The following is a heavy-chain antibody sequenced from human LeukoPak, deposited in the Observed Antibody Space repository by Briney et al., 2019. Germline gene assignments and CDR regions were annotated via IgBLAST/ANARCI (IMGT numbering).Heavy chain of an antibody. V-gene: IGHV3-23*01. D-gene: IGHD2-2*02. J-gene: IGHJ4*02. CDR2: IGGSGGRT. CDR1: GITLSNYG. Sequence: GGSLRLSCAVSGITLSNYGMSWVRQAPGKGLEWVAGIGGSGGRTNYADSVKGRFTISRDNSKNTLILAMSSLRVEDTALYFCAKGRYKGTLLDDWGQGTLVTVSS. CDR3: AKGRYKGTLLDD.